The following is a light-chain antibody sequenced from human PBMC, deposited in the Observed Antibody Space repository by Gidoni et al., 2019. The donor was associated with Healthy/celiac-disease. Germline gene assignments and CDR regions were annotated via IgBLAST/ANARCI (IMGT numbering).Light chain of an antibody. V-gene: IGKV3-20*01. J-gene: IGKJ2*03. CDR2: GAS. CDR3: QQYGSSHPYS. CDR1: QSVSRSY. Sequence: DIVLTHSPGTLSLSPGERATLSCRASQSVSRSYLAWYQQKPGQAPRLLIYGASSRATGIPDRFSGSGSGTDFTLTISRLEPEDFAVYYCQQYGSSHPYSFGQGTKLEIK.